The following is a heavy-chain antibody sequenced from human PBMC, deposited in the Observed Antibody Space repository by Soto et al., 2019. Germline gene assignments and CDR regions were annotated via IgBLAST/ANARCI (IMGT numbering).Heavy chain of an antibody. CDR2: ISAYNGNT. V-gene: IGHV1-18*01. CDR3: ARATAVGGYWSNGVCLYHNNWFDP. D-gene: IGHD2-8*01. Sequence: ASVKVSFKASGYTFTSYGISWVRQAPGQGLEWMGWISAYNGNTNYAQKLQGRVTMTTDTSTSTAYMELRSLRSDDTAVYYCARATAVGGYWSNGVCLYHNNWFDPWGQGTLVTVSS. CDR1: GYTFTSYG. J-gene: IGHJ5*02.